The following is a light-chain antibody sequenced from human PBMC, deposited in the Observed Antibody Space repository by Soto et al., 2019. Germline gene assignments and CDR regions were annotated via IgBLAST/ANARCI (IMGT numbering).Light chain of an antibody. J-gene: IGKJ5*01. CDR2: GAS. V-gene: IGKV3-15*01. CDR3: QQYNNWPSLS. Sequence: EIVMTQSPATLSVSPGERATLSCRASQSVSSNLAWYQQKPGQAPRLLIYGASTRATGIPARFSGSGSGTEFTLTISSLQSEDFAVYYCQQYNNWPSLSFGQGTRRRL. CDR1: QSVSSN.